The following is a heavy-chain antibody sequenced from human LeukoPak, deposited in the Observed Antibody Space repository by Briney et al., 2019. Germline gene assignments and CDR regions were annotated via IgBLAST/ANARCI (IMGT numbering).Heavy chain of an antibody. CDR3: ARDSVSGTYDY. V-gene: IGHV3-11*01. CDR2: SSGSGAAI. Sequence: GGSLRLSCAASGFTFSDYYMSWIRQAPGRGLEWVAHSSGSGAAIYYADSVRGRFTISRDNAKKSLYLQMNSLRAEDTAVYYCARDSVSGTYDYWGQGTLVTVSS. J-gene: IGHJ4*02. CDR1: GFTFSDYY. D-gene: IGHD3-16*01.